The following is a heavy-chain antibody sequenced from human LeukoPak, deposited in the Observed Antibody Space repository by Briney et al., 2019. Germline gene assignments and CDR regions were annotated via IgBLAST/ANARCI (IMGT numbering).Heavy chain of an antibody. J-gene: IGHJ4*02. CDR2: MYTGGTT. CDR1: GFTVSGTH. Sequence: GGSLRLSRAASGFTVSGTHMSWVRQAPGKGLEWVSAMYTGGTTYYADSVAGRFTVSRDNSKNTLYLHMNSLRVEDTAVYYCAKDEATSGGGLASWGQGTLVSVSS. CDR3: AKDEATSGGGLAS. V-gene: IGHV3-53*01. D-gene: IGHD3-16*01.